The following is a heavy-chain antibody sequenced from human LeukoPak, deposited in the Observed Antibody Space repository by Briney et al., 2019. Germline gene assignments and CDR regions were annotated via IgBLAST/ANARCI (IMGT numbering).Heavy chain of an antibody. Sequence: PSETLSLTCAVYGGSFSGYYWSWIRQPPGKGLEWIGYIYYSGSTNYNPSLKSRVIISVDTSKNQFSLKLSSVTAADTAVYYCARSVSSIAARLGSFGMDVWGQGTTVTVSS. CDR3: ARSVSSIAARLGSFGMDV. D-gene: IGHD6-6*01. CDR1: GGSFSGYY. CDR2: IYYSGST. J-gene: IGHJ6*02. V-gene: IGHV4-59*08.